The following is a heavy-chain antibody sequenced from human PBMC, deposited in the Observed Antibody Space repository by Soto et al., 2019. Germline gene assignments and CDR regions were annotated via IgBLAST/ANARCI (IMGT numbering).Heavy chain of an antibody. CDR3: AGNSGWYVGAFDI. CDR1: GFTVSSNY. J-gene: IGHJ3*02. V-gene: IGHV3-53*01. Sequence: GGSLRLSCAASGFTVSSNYMSWVRQAPGKGLEWVSVIYSGGSTYYADSVKGRFTISRDNSKNTLYLQMNSLRAEDTAVYYCAGNSGWYVGAFDIWGQGTMVTVSS. D-gene: IGHD6-19*01. CDR2: IYSGGST.